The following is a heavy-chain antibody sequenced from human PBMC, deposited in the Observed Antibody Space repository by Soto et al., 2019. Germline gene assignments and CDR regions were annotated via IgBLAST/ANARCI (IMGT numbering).Heavy chain of an antibody. CDR1: GFTVSSNY. Sequence: GGSLRLSCAASGFTVSSNYMSWVRQAPGKGLEWVSVIYSGGSTYYADSVKGRFTISRDNSKNTLYLQMNSLRAEDTAVYYCARENYYGSGSYWADAFDIWGQGTMVTVSS. D-gene: IGHD3-10*01. CDR3: ARENYYGSGSYWADAFDI. J-gene: IGHJ3*02. CDR2: IYSGGST. V-gene: IGHV3-66*01.